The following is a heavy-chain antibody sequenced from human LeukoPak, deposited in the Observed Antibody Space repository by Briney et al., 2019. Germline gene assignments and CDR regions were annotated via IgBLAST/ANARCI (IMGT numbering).Heavy chain of an antibody. CDR3: ARGDSGYEPLDY. V-gene: IGHV4-59*12. CDR1: GGSISSYY. D-gene: IGHD5-12*01. J-gene: IGHJ4*02. CDR2: IYYSGST. Sequence: SETLSLTCTVSGGSISSYYWSWIRQPPPQGLEWIGYIYYSGSTYYNPSLKSRVTISVDTSKNKFSLTLLSVTAADTAVYYCARGDSGYEPLDYWGQGTLVSVSS.